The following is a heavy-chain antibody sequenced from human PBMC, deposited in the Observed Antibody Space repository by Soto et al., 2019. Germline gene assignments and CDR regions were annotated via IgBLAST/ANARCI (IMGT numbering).Heavy chain of an antibody. V-gene: IGHV3-64*01. CDR1: GFTFSSHA. D-gene: IGHD3-10*01. CDR3: GSGSYLGYMDV. CDR2: ISSNGGST. Sequence: GGSLRLSWAASGFTFSSHAMHWVRQAPGKGLEYVSAISSNGGSTYYANSVKGRFTISRDNSKNTLYLQMGSLRAEDMAVYYCGSGSYLGYMDVWGKGTTVTVSS. J-gene: IGHJ6*03.